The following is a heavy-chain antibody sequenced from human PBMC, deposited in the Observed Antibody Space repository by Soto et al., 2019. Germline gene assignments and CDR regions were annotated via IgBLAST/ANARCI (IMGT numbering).Heavy chain of an antibody. D-gene: IGHD5-12*01. CDR3: ARENSGVIDY. J-gene: IGHJ4*02. Sequence: GSLRLSCAASGFTFISYTMYWVRQAPGKGLEYVSVIISNGGSTYYADSVKGRFTISRDNSKNTLYLQMGSLRAEDMAVYYCARENSGVIDYWGQGTLVSVSS. CDR1: GFTFISYT. CDR2: IISNGGST. V-gene: IGHV3-64*02.